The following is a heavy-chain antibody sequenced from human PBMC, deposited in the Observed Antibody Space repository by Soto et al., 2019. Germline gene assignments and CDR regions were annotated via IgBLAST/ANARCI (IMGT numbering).Heavy chain of an antibody. D-gene: IGHD4-17*01. CDR3: ARDLVPDYGDSYYYYYMDV. J-gene: IGHJ6*03. CDR1: GFTFSSYS. V-gene: IGHV3-48*01. CDR2: ISSSSSTI. Sequence: SLRLSCAASGFTFSSYSMNWVRQAPGKGLEWVSYISSSSSTIYYADSVKGRFTISRDNAKNSLYLQMNSLRAEDTAVYYCARDLVPDYGDSYYYYYMDVWGKGTTVTVSS.